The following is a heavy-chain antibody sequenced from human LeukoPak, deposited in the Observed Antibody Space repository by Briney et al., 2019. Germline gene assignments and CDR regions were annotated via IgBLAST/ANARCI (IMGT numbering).Heavy chain of an antibody. Sequence: GGSLRLSCAASGFTFSDYYMSWIRQAPGKGLGWGSYISSSGSTIDYADSVKGRFTISRDNAKNSLYLQMNSLRAEDTAVYYCARSIPAGNRRWGQGTLVTVSS. V-gene: IGHV3-11*01. D-gene: IGHD2-2*01. CDR1: GFTFSDYY. J-gene: IGHJ4*02. CDR2: ISSSGSTI. CDR3: ARSIPAGNRR.